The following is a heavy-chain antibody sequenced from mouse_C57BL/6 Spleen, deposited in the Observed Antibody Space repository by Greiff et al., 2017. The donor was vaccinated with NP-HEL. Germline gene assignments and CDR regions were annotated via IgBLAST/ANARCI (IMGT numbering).Heavy chain of an antibody. D-gene: IGHD3-2*02. CDR3: ARKGDSSGYYYYAMDY. Sequence: QVQLQQSGPELVKPGASVKISCKASGYAFSSSWMNWVKQRPGKGLEWIGRIYPGDGDTNYNGKFKGKATLTADKSSSTAYMQLSSLTSEDSAVYFCARKGDSSGYYYYAMDYWGQGTSVTVSS. CDR1: GYAFSSSW. V-gene: IGHV1-82*01. CDR2: IYPGDGDT. J-gene: IGHJ4*01.